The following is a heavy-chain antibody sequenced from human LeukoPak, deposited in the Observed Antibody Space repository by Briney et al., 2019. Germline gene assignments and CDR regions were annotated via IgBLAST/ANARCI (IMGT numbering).Heavy chain of an antibody. CDR3: ARDRKVGAWEKSTYHYYYYYYMDV. D-gene: IGHD5/OR15-5a*01. Sequence: GGSLRLSCAASGFTFSSYSMNWVRQALGKGLEWVSSISSSSSYIYYADSVKGRFTISRDNAKNTLYLQMNSLRAEDTAVYYCARDRKVGAWEKSTYHYYYYYYMDVWGKGTTVTISS. CDR1: GFTFSSYS. CDR2: ISSSSSYI. J-gene: IGHJ6*03. V-gene: IGHV3-21*01.